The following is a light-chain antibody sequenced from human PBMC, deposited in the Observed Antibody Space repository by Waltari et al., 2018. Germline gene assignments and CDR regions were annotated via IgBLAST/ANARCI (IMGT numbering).Light chain of an antibody. CDR3: GTWDSSLSGAV. V-gene: IGLV1-51*02. J-gene: IGLJ7*01. CDR1: HSNIGNNY. Sequence: QSVLTQPPSVSAAPGQRVTISCSGGHSNIGNNYVSWYRQFPGTAPKLLIYEARERPAGFPGRFSGSKSGTSATLDITGLQAGDEADYYCGTWDSSLSGAVFGGGTHLTVL. CDR2: EAR.